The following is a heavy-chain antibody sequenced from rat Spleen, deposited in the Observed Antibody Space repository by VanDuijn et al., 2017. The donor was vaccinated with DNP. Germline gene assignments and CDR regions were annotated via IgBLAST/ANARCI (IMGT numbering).Heavy chain of an antibody. Sequence: EVQLVESGGGLVQPGRSLKLSCAASGFTFTNYAMAWVRQAPTKGLEWVASITNSGGSAYYRDSVKGRFMISRDDTKNTLSLQMDSLRSEDTATYYCTRIGDLHNGGDGDALDAWGQGTSVTVSS. V-gene: IGHV5S13*01. CDR1: GFTFTNYA. D-gene: IGHD1-1*01. CDR2: ITNSGGSA. J-gene: IGHJ4*01. CDR3: TRIGDLHNGGDGDALDA.